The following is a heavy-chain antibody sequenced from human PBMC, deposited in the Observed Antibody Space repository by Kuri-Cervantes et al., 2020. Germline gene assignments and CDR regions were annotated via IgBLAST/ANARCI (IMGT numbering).Heavy chain of an antibody. CDR3: AKDRSFKGVTVTSLFDY. Sequence: LSLTCAASGFTFSSYSMNWVRQAPGKGLEWVSSISSSSTYIYCTDSVKGRFTISRDNAKNSLYLQMNSLRAEDTALYYCAKDRSFKGVTVTSLFDYWGQGTLVTVSS. D-gene: IGHD4-17*01. CDR1: GFTFSSYS. J-gene: IGHJ4*02. CDR2: ISSSSTYI. V-gene: IGHV3-21*04.